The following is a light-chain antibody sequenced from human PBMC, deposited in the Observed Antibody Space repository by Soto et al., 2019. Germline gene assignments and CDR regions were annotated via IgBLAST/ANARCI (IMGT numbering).Light chain of an antibody. CDR3: QQLNSFPIP. J-gene: IGKJ3*01. Sequence: IQLTQSPSSLSASVGDRVTISCRASQGIANFLAWYQQKPGKAPTLLIYGASTLQSGVPSRFSGSGSGTDFTLTISSLQPEDVATYYCQQLNSFPIPFGPGTKVDIK. V-gene: IGKV1-9*01. CDR1: QGIANF. CDR2: GAS.